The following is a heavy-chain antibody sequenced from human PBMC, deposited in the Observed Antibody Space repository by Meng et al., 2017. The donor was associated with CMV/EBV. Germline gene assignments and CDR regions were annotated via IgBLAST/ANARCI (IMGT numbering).Heavy chain of an antibody. CDR1: GYTFTGYY. D-gene: IGHD6-6*01. CDR3: ARAPYSSSSHVDY. Sequence: ASVKVSCQASGYTFTGYYMHWVRQAPGQGLEWMGWINPNSGGTNYAQKFQGRVTMTRDTSISTAYMALSRLRSDDTAVYYCARAPYSSSSHVDYWGQGTLVTVSS. CDR2: INPNSGGT. J-gene: IGHJ4*02. V-gene: IGHV1-2*02.